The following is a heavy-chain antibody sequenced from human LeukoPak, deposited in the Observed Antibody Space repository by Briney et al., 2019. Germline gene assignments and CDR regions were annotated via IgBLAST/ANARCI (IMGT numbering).Heavy chain of an antibody. V-gene: IGHV3-7*01. CDR3: ARDGVDIAMGTADY. D-gene: IGHD5-18*01. J-gene: IGHJ4*02. Sequence: GGSLRLSCAASGFTFSIYWMTWVRQAPGKGLEWVANINQDGSEKYYVDSVKGRFTISRDNAKNSLFLQMNNLRAEDTAVYYCARDGVDIAMGTADYWGQGTLVTVSS. CDR2: INQDGSEK. CDR1: GFTFSIYW.